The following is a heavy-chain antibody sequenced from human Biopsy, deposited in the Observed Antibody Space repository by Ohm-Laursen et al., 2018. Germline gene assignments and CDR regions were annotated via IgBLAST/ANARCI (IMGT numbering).Heavy chain of an antibody. V-gene: IGHV3-11*01. CDR2: ISSGGSTI. CDR1: GFPFSDYQ. CDR3: GRSYGIMAAPVHL. D-gene: IGHD3-16*01. J-gene: IGHJ4*01. Sequence: SLRLSCAAPGFPFSDYQMSWIRQTPGKGLEWVSHISSGGSTIFHADSVKGRFTISRDDAKGSLYLQMTNLRAEDTAVYYCGRSYGIMAAPVHLWGQGTLVTVSS.